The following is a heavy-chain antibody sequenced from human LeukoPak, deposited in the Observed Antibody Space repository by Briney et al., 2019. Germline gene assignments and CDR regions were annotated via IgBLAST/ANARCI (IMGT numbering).Heavy chain of an antibody. D-gene: IGHD3-10*01. Sequence: PSETLSLTCTVSGGSISRSNWGWIRQPPGKGLEWIGSMYFSGSTYYKPSLKSRVTISVDTSKNQFSLKLTSVTAADTAVYYCARVGGSGSYLGFYYYYYMDVWGKGTTVTVSS. V-gene: IGHV4-39*07. CDR3: ARVGGSGSYLGFYYYYYMDV. CDR1: GGSISRSN. CDR2: MYFSGST. J-gene: IGHJ6*03.